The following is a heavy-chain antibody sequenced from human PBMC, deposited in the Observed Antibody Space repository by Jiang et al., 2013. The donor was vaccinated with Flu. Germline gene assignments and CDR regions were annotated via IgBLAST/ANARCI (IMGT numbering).Heavy chain of an antibody. J-gene: IGHJ4*02. CDR2: ISGSGGMT. CDR3: TTHGNDYYFDN. D-gene: IGHD3-16*01. CDR1: SRQD. V-gene: IGHV3-23*01. Sequence: VQLLESGGDLARPGESLRLSCTPSRQDMSWVRQAPGKGPEWVSGISGSGGMTHYADSVKGRFTISRDKSTNTLFLQMNSLRAEDTAIYYCTTHGNDYYFDNWGQGTLVTVSS.